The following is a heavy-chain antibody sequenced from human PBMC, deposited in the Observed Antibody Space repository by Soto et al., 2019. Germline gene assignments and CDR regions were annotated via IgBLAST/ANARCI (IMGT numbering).Heavy chain of an antibody. J-gene: IGHJ4*02. D-gene: IGHD2-2*01. CDR3: ARDGGLGYCISTSCSFLDN. V-gene: IGHV3-33*01. CDR2: IWYDGSNK. Sequence: PGGSLRLSCAASGFNFSSYGMHWVRQAPGKGLEWVAVIWYDGSNKYYADSVKGRFTIPRDKSKNTLYLQMNSLRAEDTAVYYCARDGGLGYCISTSCSFLDNWGPGTLVTVSS. CDR1: GFNFSSYG.